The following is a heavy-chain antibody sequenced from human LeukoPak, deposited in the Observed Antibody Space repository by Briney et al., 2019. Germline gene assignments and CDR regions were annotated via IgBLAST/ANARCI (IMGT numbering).Heavy chain of an antibody. J-gene: IGHJ5*02. CDR2: VSGSGHKT. V-gene: IGHV3-23*01. CDR1: GFNFSTYD. Sequence: PGGSLRLSCAASGFNFSTYDMAWVRQSPGKGLEWISAVSGSGHKTYYAESVKGRFTISRDNSNNMLNLQMSSLRIEDTAVYYCVKGARVYYYGPESYRDWFDPWGQGTLVTVSS. D-gene: IGHD3-10*01. CDR3: VKGARVYYYGPESYRDWFDP.